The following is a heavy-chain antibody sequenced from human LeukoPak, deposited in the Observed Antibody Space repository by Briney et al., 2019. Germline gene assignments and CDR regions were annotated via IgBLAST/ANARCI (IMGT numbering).Heavy chain of an antibody. J-gene: IGHJ6*02. Sequence: GGSLRLSCAASGFTFTNYNMNWVRQTPGKGLEWVSHISSGSSTIYYTDSVKGRFTISRDNAKNSLYLQMDSLRAEDTAVYYCARDPGRQYSSIADVWGQGTTVTVSS. CDR2: ISSGSSTI. CDR1: GFTFTNYN. V-gene: IGHV3-48*04. CDR3: ARDPGRQYSSIADV. D-gene: IGHD6-19*01.